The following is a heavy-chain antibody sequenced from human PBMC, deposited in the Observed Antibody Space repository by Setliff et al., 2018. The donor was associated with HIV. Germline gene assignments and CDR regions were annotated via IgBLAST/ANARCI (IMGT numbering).Heavy chain of an antibody. CDR3: ATDNGPSYSMDI. CDR2: IKKSSDGGKT. V-gene: IGHV3-15*01. Sequence: GGSLRLSCVASGFTFNNAWMNWVRLAPGKGLEWLGRIKKSSDGGKTDDASPVKGRFTISRDDSKNTLYLQMNSLKIEDTAVYFCATDNGPSYSMDIWGQGTTVTVSS. J-gene: IGHJ6*02. CDR1: GFTFNNAW. D-gene: IGHD2-21*01.